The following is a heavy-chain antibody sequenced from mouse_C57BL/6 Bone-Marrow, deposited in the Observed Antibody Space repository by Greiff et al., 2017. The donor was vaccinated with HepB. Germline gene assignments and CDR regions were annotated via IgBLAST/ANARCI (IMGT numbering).Heavy chain of an antibody. CDR3: ARPSYYDYDNTFAY. J-gene: IGHJ3*01. V-gene: IGHV1-81*01. CDR2: IYPRSGNT. CDR1: GYTFTSYG. D-gene: IGHD2-4*01. Sequence: VQLVESGAELARPGASVKLSCKASGYTFTSYGISWVKQRTGQGLEWIGEIYPRSGNTYYNEKFKGKATLTADKSSSTAYMELRSLTSEDSAVYFCARPSYYDYDNTFAYWGQVTLVTVSA.